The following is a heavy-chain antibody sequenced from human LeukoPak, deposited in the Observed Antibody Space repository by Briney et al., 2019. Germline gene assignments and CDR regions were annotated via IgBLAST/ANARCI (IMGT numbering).Heavy chain of an antibody. CDR1: GFTLSSYT. CDR3: AKGGVMGARETDY. D-gene: IGHD2-8*01. Sequence: GGSLRLSCAASGFTLSSYTMGWVRQAPGKWLEWVSTISSGGSTYYPDSMKGRFTISRDNSKNTLYLQMNSLRGEDTAVYYCAKGGVMGARETDYWGQGTLVTVSS. J-gene: IGHJ4*02. CDR2: ISSGGST. V-gene: IGHV3-23*01.